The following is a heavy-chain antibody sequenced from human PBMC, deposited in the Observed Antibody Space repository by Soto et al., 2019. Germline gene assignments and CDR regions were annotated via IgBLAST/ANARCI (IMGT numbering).Heavy chain of an antibody. D-gene: IGHD3-3*01. J-gene: IGHJ3*02. CDR1: GGSISSSSYY. CDR2: IYYSGST. CDR3: ARVLGGRFYDAFDI. Sequence: SETLSLTCTVSGGSISSSSYYWGWIRQPPGKGLEWIGSIYYSGSTYYNPSLKSRVTISVDTSKNQFSLKLSSVTAADTAVYYCARVLGGRFYDAFDIWGQGTMVTVSS. V-gene: IGHV4-39*01.